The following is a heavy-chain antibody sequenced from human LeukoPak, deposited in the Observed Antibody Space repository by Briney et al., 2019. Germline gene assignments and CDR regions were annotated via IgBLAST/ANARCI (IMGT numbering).Heavy chain of an antibody. CDR1: GFTFSSYS. J-gene: IGHJ5*02. D-gene: IGHD3-3*01. CDR3: ARGSTIFGVVKDWFDP. Sequence: GGSLRLSCAASGFTFSSYSMNWVRQAPGKGLEWVSSISSSSNYIYYADSVKGRFTISRDNAKNSLFLQMNSLRAEDTAVYYCARGSTIFGVVKDWFDPWGQGTLVTVSS. V-gene: IGHV3-21*01. CDR2: ISSSSNYI.